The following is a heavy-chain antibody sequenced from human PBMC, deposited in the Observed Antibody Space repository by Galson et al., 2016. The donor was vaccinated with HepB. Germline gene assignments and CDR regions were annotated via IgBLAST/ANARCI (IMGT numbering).Heavy chain of an antibody. CDR2: FSGYDSSA. J-gene: IGHJ6*02. CDR1: GFGVYV. CDR3: AKDLHYEIARSSSDFWRGLARRQSAGDSDMDV. Sequence: SLRLSCAASGFGVYVMSWVRQAPGKGLEWVATFSGYDSSAFYADAVKGRFTIARASSKKTLFLQMNSLRVDDTARYFCAKDLHYEIARSSSDFWRGLARRQSAGDSDMDVWGQGTTVIVSS. V-gene: IGHV3-23*01. D-gene: IGHD3-3*01.